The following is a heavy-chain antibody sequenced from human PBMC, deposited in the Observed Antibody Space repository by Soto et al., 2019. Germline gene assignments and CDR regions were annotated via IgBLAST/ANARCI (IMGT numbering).Heavy chain of an antibody. CDR3: ARGYCTTTICDPWFDP. J-gene: IGHJ5*02. CDR2: IYPGDSDT. Sequence: PGESLKISCTGVGYSFTSYWIAWVRQTPGKGLEWMGIIYPGDSDTRYSPSFEGQVTISADKSITTAYLQWSSLKASDTAMYYCARGYCTTTICDPWFDPWGQGTLVTVSS. D-gene: IGHD2-8*01. CDR1: GYSFTSYW. V-gene: IGHV5-51*01.